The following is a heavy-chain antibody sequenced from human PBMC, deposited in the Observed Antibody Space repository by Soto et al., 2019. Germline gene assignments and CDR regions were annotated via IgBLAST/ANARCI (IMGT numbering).Heavy chain of an antibody. CDR1: GGSISTVDYW. CDR3: ARGPSGDKVDS. Sequence: QVQLQESGPGLVKPSQTLSLTCTVSGGSISTVDYWWSWIRQFPDMGLEWIGHIYDGGRTYNNPSLESRVTMSVDTSKIQLSLTLSSVSAADTAVYYCARGPSGDKVDSWGQGTLVTVSS. V-gene: IGHV4-30-4*01. CDR2: IYDGGRT. J-gene: IGHJ4*02. D-gene: IGHD7-27*01.